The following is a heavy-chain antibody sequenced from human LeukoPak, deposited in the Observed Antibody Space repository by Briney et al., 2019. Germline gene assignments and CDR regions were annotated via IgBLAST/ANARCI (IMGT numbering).Heavy chain of an antibody. J-gene: IGHJ5*02. CDR1: SYSISSNYY. CDR2: IYHSGST. CDR3: ARARLLWFGELSLPNWFDP. Sequence: SETLSLTCAVSSYSISSNYYWGWIRQPPGKGLEWIGSIYHSGSTYYNPSLKSRVTISVDTSKNQFSLKLSSVTAADTAVYYCARARLLWFGELSLPNWFDPWGQGTLVTVSS. V-gene: IGHV4-38-2*01. D-gene: IGHD3-10*01.